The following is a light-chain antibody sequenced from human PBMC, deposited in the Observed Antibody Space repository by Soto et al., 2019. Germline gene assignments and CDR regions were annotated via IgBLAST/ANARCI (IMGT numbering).Light chain of an antibody. Sequence: QSVLTQPPSVSGAPGQRVTISCTGSSSNIGAGYDVHWYQQLPGTAPKLLIYGNNNRPLGVPDRFSVSKSGTSASLAITGLQAEDEADYYCQSYDSSLSGYVFGTGTKLTVL. CDR1: SSNIGAGYD. CDR2: GNN. V-gene: IGLV1-40*01. CDR3: QSYDSSLSGYV. J-gene: IGLJ1*01.